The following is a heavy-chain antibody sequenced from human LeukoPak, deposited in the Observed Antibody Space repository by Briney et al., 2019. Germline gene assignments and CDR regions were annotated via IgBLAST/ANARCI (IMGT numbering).Heavy chain of an antibody. CDR1: GFTFTNYD. J-gene: IGHJ4*02. D-gene: IGHD5-18*01. CDR2: MNPINGNT. Sequence: ASVKVSCKATGFTFTNYDINWVRQATGQGLEWMGWMNPINGNTGYAQKFQGRVTMTRDTSISTAYMELRSLTSEDTAVYYCARLGYSYGSWGQGTLVTVSS. V-gene: IGHV1-8*01. CDR3: ARLGYSYGS.